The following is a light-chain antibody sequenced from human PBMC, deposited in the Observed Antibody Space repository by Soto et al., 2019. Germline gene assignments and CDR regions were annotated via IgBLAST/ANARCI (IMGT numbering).Light chain of an antibody. CDR1: QSVTSN. Sequence: EIVMTQSPGTLSVSPGERATLSCGASQSVTSNLAWYQQKPGQAPRLLIYGASTRATGIPARFSGSGSGTEFTLSISSLQSEDSAIYFCQQYHDWVTFGGGTKVEIK. V-gene: IGKV3D-15*01. J-gene: IGKJ4*01. CDR3: QQYHDWVT. CDR2: GAS.